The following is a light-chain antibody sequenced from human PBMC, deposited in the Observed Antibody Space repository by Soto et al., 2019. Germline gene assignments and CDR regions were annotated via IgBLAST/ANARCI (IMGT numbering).Light chain of an antibody. CDR1: SSDVGGYNS. CDR3: SSYTSSSTHVV. CDR2: EVS. J-gene: IGLJ2*01. V-gene: IGLV2-14*01. Sequence: QSALTQPASVSGSPGQSITISCTGTSSDVGGYNSVSWYQQHPGKAPKLMIYEVSNRPSGVSNRFSGSKSGNAASLTISGLQAEDEADYYCSSYTSSSTHVVFGGGTQSTVL.